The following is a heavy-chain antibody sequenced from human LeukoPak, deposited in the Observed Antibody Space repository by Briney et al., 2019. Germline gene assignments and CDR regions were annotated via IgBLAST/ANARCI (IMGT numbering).Heavy chain of an antibody. CDR2: LSGSGITT. CDR1: GFTFSSYA. D-gene: IGHD6-19*01. CDR3: AKGIYSSGWSYFDY. Sequence: GGSLRLSCAASGFTFSSYAMSWVRQAPGKGLEWVSTLSGSGITTYYADSVKGRFTISRDNSKNTLYLQMNSLRAEDAAVYYCAKGIYSSGWSYFDYWGHGTLVTVSS. J-gene: IGHJ4*01. V-gene: IGHV3-23*01.